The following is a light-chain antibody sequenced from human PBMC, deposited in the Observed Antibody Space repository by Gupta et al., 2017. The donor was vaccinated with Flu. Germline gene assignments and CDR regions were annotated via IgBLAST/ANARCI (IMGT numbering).Light chain of an antibody. CDR3: QVWDSSYV. CDR2: RDS. Sequence: SYELIQPVAASVALGQTAEITCGGDNIGLKNVHWYQQKPGQAPVLVIYRDSSRPSGIPERISGSNWGNTATLTISRAQAGDEADYYCQVWDSSYVFGAGTKVTVL. V-gene: IGLV3-9*01. J-gene: IGLJ1*01. CDR1: NIGLKN.